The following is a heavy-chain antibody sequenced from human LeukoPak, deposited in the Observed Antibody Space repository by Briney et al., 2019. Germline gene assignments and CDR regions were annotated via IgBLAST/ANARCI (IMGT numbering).Heavy chain of an antibody. CDR3: ARGYPRYDFWSGYHHLNWFHP. J-gene: IGHJ5*02. V-gene: IGHV4-34*01. Sequence: SETLSLTCAVYGGSFSGYYWSWIRQPPGKGLEWIGEINHSGSTNYNPSLKSRVTISVDTSKNQFSLKLSSVTAADTAVYYCARGYPRYDFWSGYHHLNWFHPWGQGTLVTVSS. CDR2: INHSGST. CDR1: GGSFSGYY. D-gene: IGHD3-3*01.